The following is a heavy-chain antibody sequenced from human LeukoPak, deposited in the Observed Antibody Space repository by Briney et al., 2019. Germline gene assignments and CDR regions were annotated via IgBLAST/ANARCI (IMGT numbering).Heavy chain of an antibody. CDR1: GRSFSGYY. Sequence: PSETLSLTCAVSGRSFSGYYWSWLRQPPGEGLEWIGEINHSGSTNYNPSLKSRVTISVDTSKNQFSLKLSSVTAADTAVYYCARVSIAVAGWFDHWGQGTLVTVSS. J-gene: IGHJ5*02. V-gene: IGHV4-34*01. D-gene: IGHD6-19*01. CDR3: ARVSIAVAGWFDH. CDR2: INHSGST.